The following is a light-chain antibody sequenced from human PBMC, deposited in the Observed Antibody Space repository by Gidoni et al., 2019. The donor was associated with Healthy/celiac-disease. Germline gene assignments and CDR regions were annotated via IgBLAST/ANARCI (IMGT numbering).Light chain of an antibody. V-gene: IGKV3-20*01. CDR1: QSVSSSY. J-gene: IGKJ5*01. Sequence: EIVLTPSPGTLSLSPGERATLSCRASQSVSSSYLAWYQQKPGQAPRRLIYGASSRATGIPDRFSGSGSGTDFTLTISRLEPEDFAVYYCQQYGSPFTFGQGTRLEIK. CDR3: QQYGSPFT. CDR2: GAS.